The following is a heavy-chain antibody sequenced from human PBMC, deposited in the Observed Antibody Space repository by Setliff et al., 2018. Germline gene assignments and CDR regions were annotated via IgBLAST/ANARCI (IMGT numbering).Heavy chain of an antibody. V-gene: IGHV1-18*01. D-gene: IGHD2-8*01. J-gene: IGHJ4*02. CDR3: SRLVRFCTRTTCQRLSGDDF. CDR2: ISPHNGKT. Sequence: GASVKVSCKASGYIFTDYGVSWVRQAPGQGLEWVGWISPHNGKTYYAPKFQDRITMTTDTSTNTAYMELRSLISDDTAVYYCSRLVRFCTRTTCQRLSGDDFWGQGTLVTVSS. CDR1: GYIFTDYG.